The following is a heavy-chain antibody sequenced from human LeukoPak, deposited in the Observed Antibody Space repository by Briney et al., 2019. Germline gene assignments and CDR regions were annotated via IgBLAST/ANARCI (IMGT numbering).Heavy chain of an antibody. CDR1: GGSISSSSYS. V-gene: IGHV4-39*01. Sequence: PSETLSLTCTVSGGSISSSSYSWGWIRQPPGKGLEWTGSIYYSGSTYYNPSLKSRVTISVDTSKNQFSLKLSSVTAADTAVYYCARGVATISDLPHPLDYWGQGTLVTVSS. J-gene: IGHJ4*02. D-gene: IGHD5-12*01. CDR3: ARGVATISDLPHPLDY. CDR2: IYYSGST.